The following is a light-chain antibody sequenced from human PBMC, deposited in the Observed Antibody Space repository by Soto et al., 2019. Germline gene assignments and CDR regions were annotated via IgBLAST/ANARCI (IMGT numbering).Light chain of an antibody. J-gene: IGLJ3*02. V-gene: IGLV2-23*01. CDR3: SSYAAGSTWV. Sequence: QSALTQPASVSGSPGQSITISCTGTSRDVGSYDLVSWYQQHPGKAPKLMIYEGTKRPSGVSNRFSGSKSGNTASLTISGLQAEDEADYHCSSYAAGSTWVIGGGTKLTVL. CDR1: SRDVGSYDL. CDR2: EGT.